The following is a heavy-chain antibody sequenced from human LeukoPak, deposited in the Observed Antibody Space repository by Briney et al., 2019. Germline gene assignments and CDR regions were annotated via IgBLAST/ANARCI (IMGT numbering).Heavy chain of an antibody. V-gene: IGHV3-33*06. CDR2: IWYDGSYK. CDR3: AKGEWELTLFDY. D-gene: IGHD1-26*01. CDR1: GFTFSSHG. Sequence: GRSLRLSCVASGFTFSSHGFHWVRQAPGKGLEWVALIWYDGSYKYYADSVKGRFTVSKDNSKSTLYLQMNSLRAEDTAVYYCAKGEWELTLFDYWGQGTLVTVSS. J-gene: IGHJ4*02.